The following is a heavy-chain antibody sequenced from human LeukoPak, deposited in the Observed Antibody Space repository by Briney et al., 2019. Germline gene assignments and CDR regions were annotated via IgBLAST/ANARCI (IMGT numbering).Heavy chain of an antibody. CDR2: IYYSGST. CDR3: AGSSGWYDSLDY. Sequence: GSLRLSCAASGFTFSSYGMHWIRQPPGKGLEWIGSIYYSGSTYYNPSLKSRVTISVDTSKNQFSLKLSSVTAADTAVYYCAGSSGWYDSLDYWGQGTLVTVSS. V-gene: IGHV4-39*01. J-gene: IGHJ4*02. CDR1: GFTFSSYG. D-gene: IGHD6-13*01.